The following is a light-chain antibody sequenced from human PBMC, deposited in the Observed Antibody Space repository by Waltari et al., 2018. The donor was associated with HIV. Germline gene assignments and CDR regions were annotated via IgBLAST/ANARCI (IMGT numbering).Light chain of an antibody. CDR1: GSNIGTNS. CDR2: GNN. Sequence: QSVLTQTPSASGGPGPRVTIPCSGSGSNIGTNSVLWYQHLPGAAPRLLIYGNNQRPSGVPDRFSASKSDTSASRAISGLRSEDEGDYYCSIWSDSLTGWVFGGGTKVTVL. J-gene: IGLJ3*02. CDR3: SIWSDSLTGWV. V-gene: IGLV1-47*01.